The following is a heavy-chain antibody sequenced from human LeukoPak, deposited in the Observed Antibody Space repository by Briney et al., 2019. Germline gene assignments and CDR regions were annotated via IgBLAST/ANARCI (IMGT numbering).Heavy chain of an antibody. Sequence: ASVKVSCKASVYTFTGYYMHWVRQAPGQGLEWMGWIYPNSGATQNAQKFQGGVTMTRDTSISTAYMELSGLRSDDTAVYYCGTLLSNGPFDYWGQGSLVTVSS. CDR2: IYPNSGAT. J-gene: IGHJ4*02. V-gene: IGHV1-2*02. CDR3: GTLLSNGPFDY. CDR1: VYTFTGYY.